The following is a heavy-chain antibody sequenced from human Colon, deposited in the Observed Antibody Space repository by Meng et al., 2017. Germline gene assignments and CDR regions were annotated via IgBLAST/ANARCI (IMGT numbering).Heavy chain of an antibody. CDR3: ARTVGYEDRSGVFDV. J-gene: IGHJ3*01. CDR1: GDSISSDY. CDR2: ISYSGSA. V-gene: IGHV4-59*01. D-gene: IGHD3-16*02. Sequence: SETLSLTCTVSGDSISSDYWSWIRQPPGKGLEWIGYISYSGSAYYTPSLKSRVSISIDSSKTQFSLRLSSVTAADTAVYFCARTVGYEDRSGVFDVWGHGTVVTVSS.